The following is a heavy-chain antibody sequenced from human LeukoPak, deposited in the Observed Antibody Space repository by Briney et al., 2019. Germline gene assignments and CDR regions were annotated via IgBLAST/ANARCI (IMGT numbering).Heavy chain of an antibody. CDR3: ARAVAAAKDPSDY. J-gene: IGHJ4*02. D-gene: IGHD6-13*01. CDR1: GFSFSSLA. CDR2: ITGSGGNT. Sequence: TGGSLRLSCAASGFSFSSLAMSWVRQTPGKGLEWVSAITGSGGNTYYADSVKGRFTISRDNSKNTLYLQMNSMRADDTAVYYCARAVAAAKDPSDYWGQGTLVTVSS. V-gene: IGHV3-23*01.